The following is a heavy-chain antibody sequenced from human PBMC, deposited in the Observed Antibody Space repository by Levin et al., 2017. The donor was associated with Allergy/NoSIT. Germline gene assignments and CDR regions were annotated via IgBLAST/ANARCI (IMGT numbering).Heavy chain of an antibody. V-gene: IGHV5-51*01. J-gene: IGHJ4*02. D-gene: IGHD3-10*01. CDR3: ARRDGSGTYNFDY. CDR1: GYSFSTHW. Sequence: KVSCKPSGYSFSTHWIAWVRQMPGKGLEWMGIIFPGDSDTKYRPSLQGQVTISADKSISTAYLQWSSLKASDTAMYYCARRDGSGTYNFDYWGQGTLVTVSS. CDR2: IFPGDSDT.